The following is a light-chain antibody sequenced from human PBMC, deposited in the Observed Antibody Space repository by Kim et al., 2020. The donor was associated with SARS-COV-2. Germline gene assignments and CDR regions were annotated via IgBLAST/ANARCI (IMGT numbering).Light chain of an antibody. J-gene: IGKJ4*01. Sequence: SPGERATLSCRVSQSVSTNYLAWYQQKPGRAPRLLIYGASSRATGIPDRFSGSGSGPDFTLTISRLEPEDFAVYYCQQYGTSPLTFGGGTKVDIK. CDR3: QQYGTSPLT. CDR2: GAS. CDR1: QSVSTNY. V-gene: IGKV3-20*01.